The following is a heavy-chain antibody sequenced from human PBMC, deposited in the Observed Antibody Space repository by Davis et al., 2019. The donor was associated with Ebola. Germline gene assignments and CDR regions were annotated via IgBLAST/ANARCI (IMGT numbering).Heavy chain of an antibody. V-gene: IGHV3-23*01. CDR3: ANDAFYSNYVLSGGLDC. J-gene: IGHJ4*02. Sequence: GESLKISCAASGFTFRTYWMGWVRQVPGKGLEWVSGISGSGGSTYYADSVKGRFTISRDNSKNTLYLQMNSLRAEDTAVYYCANDAFYSNYVLSGGLDCWGQGTPVTVSS. CDR2: ISGSGGST. D-gene: IGHD4-11*01. CDR1: GFTFRTYW.